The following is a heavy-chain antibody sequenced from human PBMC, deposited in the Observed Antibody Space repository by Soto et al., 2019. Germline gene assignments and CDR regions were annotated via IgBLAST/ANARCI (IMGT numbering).Heavy chain of an antibody. CDR1: GFIFSSYA. V-gene: IGHV3-23*01. Sequence: GSLRLSCAASGFIFSSYAMSWVRQAPGKGLEWVSGISGSGGSTYYADSVKGRFTISRDNSKNTLYLQMNSLRAEDTAVYYCAKSYYYDSSGSYYFDYWGQGALVTVSS. J-gene: IGHJ4*02. CDR2: ISGSGGST. D-gene: IGHD3-22*01. CDR3: AKSYYYDSSGSYYFDY.